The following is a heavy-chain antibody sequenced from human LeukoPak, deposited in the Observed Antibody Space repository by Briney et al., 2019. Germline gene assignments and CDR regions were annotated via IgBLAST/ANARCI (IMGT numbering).Heavy chain of an antibody. CDR1: IGSISSQPDY. CDR2: IHYRGHT. J-gene: IGHJ3*02. CDR3: AKQRAYRGEWAFDI. D-gene: IGHD3-10*01. Sequence: SGTLSLTCTVSIGSISSQPDYWVWIRQTPGQGLEWIASIHYRGHTFYNPSLKSRITISVDTSKNQMFLWLNSVTAADTAVYYCAKQRAYRGEWAFDIWGQGTRVIVS. V-gene: IGHV4-39*01.